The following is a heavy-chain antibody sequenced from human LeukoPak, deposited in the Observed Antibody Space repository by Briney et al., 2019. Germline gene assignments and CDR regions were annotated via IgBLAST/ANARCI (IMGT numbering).Heavy chain of an antibody. V-gene: IGHV4-59*01. D-gene: IGHD1-26*01. CDR1: GGFISSYY. Sequence: PSETLSLTCSVSGGFISSYYWSWIRQPPRKGLEWIGYIYYTGSTDYNPSLKSRVTMSVGTSKNQFSLNLSSVTAADTAVYYCARGSSNPDYWGQGTLVTVSS. CDR2: IYYTGST. J-gene: IGHJ4*02. CDR3: ARGSSNPDY.